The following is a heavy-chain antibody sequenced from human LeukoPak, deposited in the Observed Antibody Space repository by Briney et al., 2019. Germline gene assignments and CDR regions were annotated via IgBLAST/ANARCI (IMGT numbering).Heavy chain of an antibody. J-gene: IGHJ4*02. D-gene: IGHD3-9*01. CDR1: GFTFSSYW. V-gene: IGHV4-59*01. CDR2: ISYSGST. CDR3: ARNPAGYSVYFDY. Sequence: PGGSLRLSCAASGFTFSSYWMSWVRLAPGKGLEWIGNISYSGSTSYNPSLKSRVTISVDTSKNQFSLKLSSVTAADTAVYYCARNPAGYSVYFDYWGQGTLVTVSS.